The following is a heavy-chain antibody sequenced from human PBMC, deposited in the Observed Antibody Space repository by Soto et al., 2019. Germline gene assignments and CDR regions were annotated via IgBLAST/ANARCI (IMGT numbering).Heavy chain of an antibody. Sequence: GGSLRLSCAASGFTFSSYSMNWVRQAPGKGLEWVSSISSSSSYIYYADSVKGRFTISRDNSKSTLYLQIHTLRAEDTAVYYCAKVSSSWYAGFFDLWGQGTLVTVSS. V-gene: IGHV3-21*04. D-gene: IGHD6-13*01. CDR2: ISSSSSYI. CDR1: GFTFSSYS. J-gene: IGHJ4*02. CDR3: AKVSSSWYAGFFDL.